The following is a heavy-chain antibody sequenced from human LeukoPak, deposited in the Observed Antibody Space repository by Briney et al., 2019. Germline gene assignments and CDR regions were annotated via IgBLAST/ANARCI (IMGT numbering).Heavy chain of an antibody. V-gene: IGHV1-2*02. CDR2: INPNSGGT. J-gene: IGHJ4*02. CDR3: ARDLVGGHHDY. CDR1: GYTLTGYY. D-gene: IGHD2-15*01. Sequence: ASVKVSCKASGYTLTGYYMHWVRQAPGQGLEWMGWINPNSGGTNYAQKFQGRVTMTRDTSISTAYMELSRLRSDDTAAYYCARDLVGGHHDYWGQGTLVTVSS.